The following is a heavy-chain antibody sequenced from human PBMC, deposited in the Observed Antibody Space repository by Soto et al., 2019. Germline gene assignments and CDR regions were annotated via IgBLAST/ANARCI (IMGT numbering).Heavy chain of an antibody. V-gene: IGHV4-34*01. D-gene: IGHD6-13*01. Sequence: QVQLQQWGAGLLKPSETLSLTCAVYGGSFSGYYWSWIRQPPGKGLEWIGEINHSGSTNYNPSIKSRVTISVDTDKNQFSLKLSSVTAADTAVYYCARVRSSSSWKRVRHHTFDYWGQGTLVTVSS. J-gene: IGHJ4*02. CDR2: INHSGST. CDR3: ARVRSSSSWKRVRHHTFDY. CDR1: GGSFSGYY.